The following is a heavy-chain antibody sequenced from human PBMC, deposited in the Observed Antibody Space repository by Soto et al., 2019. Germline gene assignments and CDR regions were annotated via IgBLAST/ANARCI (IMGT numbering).Heavy chain of an antibody. CDR2: ISAYNGNT. D-gene: IGHD2-15*01. V-gene: IGHV1-18*01. Sequence: GASVNVSGKASGYTFTSYGISGVRRSAVRWGEGVGWISAYNGNTNYAQKLQGRVTMTTDTSTSTAYMELRSLRSDDTAVYYCARDWNVVVVAATPKYYYGMDVWGQGTTVTVSS. CDR1: GYTFTSYG. CDR3: ARDWNVVVVAATPKYYYGMDV. J-gene: IGHJ6*02.